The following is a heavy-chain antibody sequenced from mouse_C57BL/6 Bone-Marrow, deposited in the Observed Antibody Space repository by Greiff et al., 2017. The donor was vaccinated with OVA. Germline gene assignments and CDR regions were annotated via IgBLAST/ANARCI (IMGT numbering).Heavy chain of an antibody. J-gene: IGHJ3*01. V-gene: IGHV1-54*01. Sequence: QVQLQQSGAELVRPGTSVKVSCKASGYAFTNYLIEWVKQRPGPGLEWIGVINPGSGGTNYNEKFKGKATLTADKSSSTAYMQLSSLTSEDSAVYFCARYGAYYSNYGGFAYWGQGTLVTVSA. CDR3: ARYGAYYSNYGGFAY. D-gene: IGHD2-5*01. CDR1: GYAFTNYL. CDR2: INPGSGGT.